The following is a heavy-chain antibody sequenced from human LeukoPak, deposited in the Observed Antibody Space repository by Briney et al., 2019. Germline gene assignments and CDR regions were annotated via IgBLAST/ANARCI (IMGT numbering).Heavy chain of an antibody. D-gene: IGHD3-3*01. J-gene: IGHJ4*02. CDR3: AGYTIFGVETYFGY. Sequence: GASVKVSCKASGGTFSSYAISWVRQAPGQGLEWMGRIIPILGIANYAQKLQGRVTMTTDTSTSTAYMELRSLRSDDTAVYYCAGYTIFGVETYFGYWGQGTLVTVSS. V-gene: IGHV1-69*04. CDR1: GGTFSSYA. CDR2: IIPILGIA.